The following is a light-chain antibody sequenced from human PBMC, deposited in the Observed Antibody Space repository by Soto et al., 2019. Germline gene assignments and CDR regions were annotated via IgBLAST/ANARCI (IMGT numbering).Light chain of an antibody. CDR2: DAS. Sequence: TVYKKIPRTPSLSRVEISVLAVRASQSVSRYLAWYQQKPGQAPRLLIYDASYRATGIPARFSGSGSGTDFILTISSLEPEDFAIYYCQQRSNWSTFGQGTRLEIK. V-gene: IGKV3-11*01. CDR3: QQRSNWST. J-gene: IGKJ5*01. CDR1: QSVSRY.